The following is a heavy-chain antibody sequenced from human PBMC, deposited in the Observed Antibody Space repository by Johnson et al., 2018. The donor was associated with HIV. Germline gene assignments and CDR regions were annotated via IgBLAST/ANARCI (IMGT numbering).Heavy chain of an antibody. CDR2: IRYDGSYK. CDR3: AKPLVGATRDDAFDV. J-gene: IGHJ3*01. D-gene: IGHD1-26*01. V-gene: IGHV3-30*02. CDR1: GFTFSSYG. Sequence: VQLVESGGGVVQPGGSLRLSCAASGFTFSSYGMHWVRQAPGKGLEWVAFIRYDGSYKNYVDSAKGRFTISRDNSKNTLYLQMNSLSAEDTAVYYCAKPLVGATRDDAFDVWGQGTMVTVSS.